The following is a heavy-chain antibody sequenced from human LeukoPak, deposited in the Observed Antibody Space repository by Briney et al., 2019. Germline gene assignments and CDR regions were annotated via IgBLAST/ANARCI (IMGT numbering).Heavy chain of an antibody. CDR3: ARDYGDYEKKDY. D-gene: IGHD4-17*01. CDR2: ISAYNVNT. Sequence: ASVKVSCKASGYTFTNYAISWVRQAPGQGLEWMGWISAYNVNTNYAQKLQGRVTMTTDTSTNTAYMELRSLRSDDTAVYDCARDYGDYEKKDYWGQGTLVTVSS. CDR1: GYTFTNYA. V-gene: IGHV1-18*01. J-gene: IGHJ4*02.